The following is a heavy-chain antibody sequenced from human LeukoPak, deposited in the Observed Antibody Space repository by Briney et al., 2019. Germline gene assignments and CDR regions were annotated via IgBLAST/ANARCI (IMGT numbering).Heavy chain of an antibody. J-gene: IGHJ4*02. D-gene: IGHD1-26*01. CDR1: GFTVSSNS. CDR2: IYSDNT. Sequence: GGSLRLSCTVSGFTVSSNSMSWVRQAPGKGLEWVSFIYSDNTHCSDSVKGRFTISRDNSKNTLYLQMNSLRAEDTAVYYCTTWGIVGATPYWGQGTLVTVSS. V-gene: IGHV3-53*01. CDR3: TTWGIVGATPY.